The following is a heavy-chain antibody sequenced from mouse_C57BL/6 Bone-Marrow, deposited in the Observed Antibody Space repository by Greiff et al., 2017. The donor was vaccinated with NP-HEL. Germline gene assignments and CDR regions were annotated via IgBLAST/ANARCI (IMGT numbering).Heavy chain of an antibody. J-gene: IGHJ3*01. V-gene: IGHV1-85*01. D-gene: IGHD1-1*01. Sequence: VQRVESGPELVKPGASVKLSCKASGYTFTSYDINWVKQRPGQGLEWIGWIYPRDGSTKYNEKFKGKATLTVDTSSSTAYMELHSLTSEDSAVYFCALTTVVAPFAYWGQGTLVTVSA. CDR1: GYTFTSYD. CDR3: ALTTVVAPFAY. CDR2: IYPRDGST.